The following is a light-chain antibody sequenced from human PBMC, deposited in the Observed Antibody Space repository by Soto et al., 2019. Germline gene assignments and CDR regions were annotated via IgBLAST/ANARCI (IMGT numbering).Light chain of an antibody. Sequence: QSALTQPASVSGSPGQSITISCTGTSSDIGSYHLVSWYQHHPGKAPKLMIYEGTKRPSGVSDRFSGSQSGKTASLTISVLQAEDEADYYCCSYVGSTTLHVVFGGGTQLTVL. V-gene: IGLV2-23*01. CDR1: SSDIGSYHL. J-gene: IGLJ7*01. CDR2: EGT. CDR3: CSYVGSTTLHVV.